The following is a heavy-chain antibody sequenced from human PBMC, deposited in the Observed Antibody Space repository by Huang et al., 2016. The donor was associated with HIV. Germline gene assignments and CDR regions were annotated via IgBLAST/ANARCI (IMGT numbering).Heavy chain of an antibody. Sequence: EVQLVQSGAVVKKPGESLKISCKGSGYTFNGYWIGWVRQMPGKGLEWIGIIYPGDSGTTYSPSFQGQVTISADKSISTAYLEGSGMKASDTAMYYCARQGVGDFVVEPTGLGAFDIWGQGTMVTVSS. CDR3: ARQGVGDFVVEPTGLGAFDI. D-gene: IGHD2-2*01. CDR1: GYTFNGYW. V-gene: IGHV5-51*01. J-gene: IGHJ3*02. CDR2: IYPGDSGT.